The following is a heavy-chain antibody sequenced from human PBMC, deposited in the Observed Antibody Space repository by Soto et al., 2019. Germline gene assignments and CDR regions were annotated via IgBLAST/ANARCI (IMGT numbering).Heavy chain of an antibody. V-gene: IGHV5-10-1*01. Sequence: GESLKISCKGSGYSFAGYWITWVRQKPGKGLEWMGRIDPSDSQTYYSPSFRGHVTISVTKSITTVFLQWSSLRASDTAMYYCVRQIDDYDKGHNFQYYFDSWGQGTPVTVSS. D-gene: IGHD3-22*01. CDR1: GYSFAGYW. CDR3: VRQIDDYDKGHNFQYYFDS. J-gene: IGHJ4*02. CDR2: IDPSDSQT.